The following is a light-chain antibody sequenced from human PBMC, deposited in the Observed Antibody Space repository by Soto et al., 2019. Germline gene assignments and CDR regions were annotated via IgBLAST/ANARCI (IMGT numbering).Light chain of an antibody. CDR3: QQYNNWPRT. V-gene: IGKV3D-15*01. J-gene: IGKJ5*01. CDR2: GPS. Sequence: EIVMTQSPSTLSVSPGERTTLSCRASQSVSINLAWYQQKPGKAPRVLIYGPSSRATGIPDRFSGGGSGTEFTLTISSLQSEDFAGYYCQQYNNWPRTFGQGTRLEIK. CDR1: QSVSIN.